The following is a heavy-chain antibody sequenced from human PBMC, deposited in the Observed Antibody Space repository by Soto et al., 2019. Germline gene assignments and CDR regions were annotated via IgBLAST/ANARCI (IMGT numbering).Heavy chain of an antibody. Sequence: PSETLSLTCTVSGGSISSGDYYWSWIRQPPGKGLEWIGYIYYSGSTYYNPSLKSRVTISVDTSKNQFSLKLSSVTAADTAVYYCARERRLVIVDYWGQVTLVTVSS. CDR3: ARERRLVIVDY. CDR1: GGSISSGDYY. J-gene: IGHJ4*02. CDR2: IYYSGST. D-gene: IGHD3-22*01. V-gene: IGHV4-30-4*01.